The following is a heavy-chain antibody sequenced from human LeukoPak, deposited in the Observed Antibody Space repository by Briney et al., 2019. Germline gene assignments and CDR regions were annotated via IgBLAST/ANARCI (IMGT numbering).Heavy chain of an antibody. J-gene: IGHJ4*02. CDR1: GYTLTELS. CDR2: FDPEDGET. Sequence: ASVKVSCKVSGYTLTELSMHWVRQAPGKGLEWMGGFDPEDGETIYAQKFQGRVTMTEDTSTDTAYMELSSLRSEDTAVYYCARDNQAYYYGSGSYYEDYWGQGTLVTVSS. V-gene: IGHV1-24*01. D-gene: IGHD3-10*01. CDR3: ARDNQAYYYGSGSYYEDY.